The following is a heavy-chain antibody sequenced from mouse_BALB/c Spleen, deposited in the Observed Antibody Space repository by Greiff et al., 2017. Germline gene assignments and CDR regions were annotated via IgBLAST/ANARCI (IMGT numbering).Heavy chain of an antibody. Sequence: VQLQQSGAELVRSGASVKLSCTASGFNIKDYYMHWVKQRPEQGLEWIGWIDPENGDTEYAPKFQGKATMTADTSSNTAYLQLSSLTSEDTAVYYCNANDGCYDYAMDDWGQGTSVTVAA. CDR3: NANDGCYDYAMDD. V-gene: IGHV14-4*02. CDR2: IDPENGDT. CDR1: GFNIKDYY. J-gene: IGHJ4*01. D-gene: IGHD2-3*01.